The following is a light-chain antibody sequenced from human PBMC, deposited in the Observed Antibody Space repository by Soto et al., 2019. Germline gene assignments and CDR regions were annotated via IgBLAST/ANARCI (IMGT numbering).Light chain of an antibody. V-gene: IGKV3-20*01. CDR3: QQYGRSPWT. J-gene: IGKJ1*01. CDR1: QSVDTKY. Sequence: EIVLTQSPGTLSLSPGERATLSCRASQSVDTKYFAWYQQKPGQAPRLLIYGASSRATGVPDRFSGSGSGTDFTFTISRLEPEDFAVYYCQQYGRSPWTFGQGTKVEIK. CDR2: GAS.